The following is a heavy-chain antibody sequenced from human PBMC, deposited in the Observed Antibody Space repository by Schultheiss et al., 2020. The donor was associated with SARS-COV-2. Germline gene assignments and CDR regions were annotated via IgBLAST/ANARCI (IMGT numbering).Heavy chain of an antibody. CDR3: AKDMSGLRYSACPDY. CDR1: GFTFSSNA. V-gene: IGHV3-30*04. Sequence: GGSLRLSCAASGFTFSSNAMHWVRQAPGKGLEWVAVISYDGSNKYYADSVKGRFTISRDNSKNTLYLQMNSLRAEDTAVYYCAKDMSGLRYSACPDYWGQGTLVTVSS. CDR2: ISYDGSNK. J-gene: IGHJ4*02. D-gene: IGHD3-16*01.